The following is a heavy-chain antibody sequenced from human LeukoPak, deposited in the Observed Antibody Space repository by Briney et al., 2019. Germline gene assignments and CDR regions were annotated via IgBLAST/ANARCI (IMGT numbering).Heavy chain of an antibody. CDR1: GGTFSSYA. CDR3: ARDDTVTTCLDY. CDR2: IIPILGIA. Sequence: ASVKVSCKASGGTFSSYAISWVRQAPGQGLEWMGRIIPILGIANYAQKFQGRVTITADKSTSTAYMELSSLRSEDTAVYYCARDDTVTTCLDYWGQGTLVTVSS. J-gene: IGHJ4*02. D-gene: IGHD4-17*01. V-gene: IGHV1-69*04.